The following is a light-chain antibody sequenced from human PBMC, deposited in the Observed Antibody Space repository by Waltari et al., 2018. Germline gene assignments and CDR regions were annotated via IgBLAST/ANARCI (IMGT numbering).Light chain of an antibody. Sequence: DILMTQSPDSLAVSLGERATINCKSSQTISYSSNYKNYLAWYQQKPGQPPKLLIYWASTRESGVPDRFSGSGSGTDFTLTISSLQAEDVAVYYCQQYYKTPQTFGQGTKVEIK. CDR2: WAS. V-gene: IGKV4-1*01. J-gene: IGKJ1*01. CDR1: QTISYSSNYKNY. CDR3: QQYYKTPQT.